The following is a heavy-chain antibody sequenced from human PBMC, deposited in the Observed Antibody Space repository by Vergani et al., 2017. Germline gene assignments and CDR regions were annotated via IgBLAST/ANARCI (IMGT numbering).Heavy chain of an antibody. CDR2: IIPIFGTA. CDR3: ARGASSSPNKPTYYYYGMDV. V-gene: IGHV1-69*01. J-gene: IGHJ6*02. Sequence: QVQLVQSGAEVKKPGSSVKVSCKASGGTFSSYAISWVRQAPGQGLEWMGGIIPIFGTANYAQKFQGRVTITADESTSTAYMELSSLRSEDTAVYYCARGASSSPNKPTYYYYGMDVWGQGTTVTVSS. D-gene: IGHD6-6*01. CDR1: GGTFSSYA.